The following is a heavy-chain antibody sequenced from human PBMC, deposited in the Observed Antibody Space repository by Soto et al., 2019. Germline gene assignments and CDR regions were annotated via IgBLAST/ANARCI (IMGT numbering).Heavy chain of an antibody. CDR3: ARGYYYDSSGYLLKAESAFDI. Sequence: QVQLVQSGAEVKKPGASVKVSCKASGYTFTSYGISWVRQAPGQGLEWMGRISAYNGNTNYVQKLQGRVTMTTDTSTSTAYMELRSLRSDDTAVYYCARGYYYDSSGYLLKAESAFDIWGQGTMVTVSS. J-gene: IGHJ3*02. D-gene: IGHD3-22*01. CDR1: GYTFTSYG. V-gene: IGHV1-18*01. CDR2: ISAYNGNT.